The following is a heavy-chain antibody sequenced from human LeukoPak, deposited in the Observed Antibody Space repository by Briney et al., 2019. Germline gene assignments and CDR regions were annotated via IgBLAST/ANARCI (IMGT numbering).Heavy chain of an antibody. J-gene: IGHJ4*02. CDR3: ARGPQHDVLRYFDWLSYFDY. CDR1: GYTFTSYG. V-gene: IGHV1-18*01. D-gene: IGHD3-9*01. CDR2: INAGNGNT. Sequence: ASVKVSCKASGYTFTSYGISWVRQAPGQGLEWMGWINAGNGNTKYSQKFQGRVTITRDTSASTAYMELSSLRSEDTAVYYCARGPQHDVLRYFDWLSYFDYWGQGTLVTVSS.